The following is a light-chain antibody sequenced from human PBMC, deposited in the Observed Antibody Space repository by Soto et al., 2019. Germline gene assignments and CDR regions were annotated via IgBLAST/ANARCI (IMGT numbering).Light chain of an antibody. J-gene: IGKJ2*01. CDR3: QRYDISPFP. CDR2: DAS. V-gene: IGKV3-20*01. CDR1: QSVSSTY. Sequence: EIVLTQSPGTLSLSPGERVTLSCRASQSVSSTYLAWYQQKPGQAPRLLIYDASSRATGIPDRFSGSGSGTDFTLTISRLEPEDFAVYYCQRYDISPFPFGQGTKLEIK.